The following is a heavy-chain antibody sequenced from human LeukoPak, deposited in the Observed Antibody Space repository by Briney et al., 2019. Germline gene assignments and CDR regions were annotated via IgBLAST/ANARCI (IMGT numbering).Heavy chain of an antibody. CDR2: ISYDGSNK. CDR1: GFTFSSYA. V-gene: IGHV3-30-3*01. D-gene: IGHD6-19*01. Sequence: GGSLRLSCAASGFTFSSYAMHWVRQAPGKGLEWVAVISYDGSNKYYADSVKGRFTISRDNSKNTLYLQMNSLRAEDTAVYYCAREIVRRYSSGWYGGTDYWGQGTLVTVSS. CDR3: AREIVRRYSSGWYGGTDY. J-gene: IGHJ4*02.